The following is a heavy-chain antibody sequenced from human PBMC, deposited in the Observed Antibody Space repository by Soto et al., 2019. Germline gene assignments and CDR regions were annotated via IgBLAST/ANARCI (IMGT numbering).Heavy chain of an antibody. CDR3: ARRPFRGAAADY. CDR2: IHPGGSDT. D-gene: IGHD6-25*01. J-gene: IGHJ4*02. Sequence: GESLKISCNTSGYSFVIFWIGWVRQMPGQGLEWMGVIHPGGSDTRYSPAFEGLVTISADRSTNTAYLQWSSLKASDTAMYYCARRPFRGAAADYWGQGTLVTVSS. V-gene: IGHV5-51*01. CDR1: GYSFVIFW.